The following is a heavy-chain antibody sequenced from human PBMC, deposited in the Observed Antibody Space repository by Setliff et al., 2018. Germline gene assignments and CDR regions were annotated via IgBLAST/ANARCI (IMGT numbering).Heavy chain of an antibody. J-gene: IGHJ6*03. CDR1: GGSISSSSYY. Sequence: SETLSLTCTVSGGSISSSSYYWGWIRRPPGKGLEWIGSLYYSGDTYYNPSLKSRVTMSVDMSKNQFSLKLSSVTAADTAVYYCARDDGLGPPLYYYYMDVWGKGTTVTVSS. V-gene: IGHV4-39*02. CDR2: LYYSGDT. D-gene: IGHD6-6*01. CDR3: ARDDGLGPPLYYYYMDV.